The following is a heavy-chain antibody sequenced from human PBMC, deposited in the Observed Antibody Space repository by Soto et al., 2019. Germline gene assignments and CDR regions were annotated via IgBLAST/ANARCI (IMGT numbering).Heavy chain of an antibody. CDR2: IWYDGSNK. Sequence: PGGSLRLSCAAYGFTFSSYGMHWVRQAPGKGLEWVAVIWYDGSNKYYADSVKGRFTISRDNSKNTLYLQMNSLRAEDTAVYYCAREANSGTLGWFDPWGQGTLVTVSS. V-gene: IGHV3-33*01. J-gene: IGHJ5*02. D-gene: IGHD5-12*01. CDR3: AREANSGTLGWFDP. CDR1: GFTFSSYG.